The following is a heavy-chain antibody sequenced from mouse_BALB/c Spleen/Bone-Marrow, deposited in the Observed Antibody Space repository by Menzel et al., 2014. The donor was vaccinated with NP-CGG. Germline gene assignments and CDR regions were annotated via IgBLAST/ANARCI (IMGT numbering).Heavy chain of an antibody. Sequence: VQLQESGPGLVQPSQSLSITCTVSGFSLTSYGVHWVRQSPGKGLEWLGVIWRGGSTDYNAAFMSRLSITKDNSKSQVFFKMNSLQADDTAIYYCARIGTTTGAMDYWGQGTSVTVSS. CDR3: ARIGTTTGAMDY. V-gene: IGHV2-5*01. CDR2: IWRGGST. D-gene: IGHD2-14*01. J-gene: IGHJ4*01. CDR1: GFSLTSYG.